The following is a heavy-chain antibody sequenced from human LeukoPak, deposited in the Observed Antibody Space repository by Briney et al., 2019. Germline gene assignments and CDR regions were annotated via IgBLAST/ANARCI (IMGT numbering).Heavy chain of an antibody. V-gene: IGHV4-31*03. D-gene: IGHD3-22*01. CDR1: GGSISSGGYY. CDR2: IYYSGST. Sequence: SETLSLTCTVSGGSISSGGYYWSWIRQHPGKGLEWIGYIYYSGSTYYNPSLKSRVTISVDTSKNQFSLKLSSVTAVDTAVYYCARGDGYPRLKNWFDPWGQGTLVTVSS. J-gene: IGHJ5*02. CDR3: ARGDGYPRLKNWFDP.